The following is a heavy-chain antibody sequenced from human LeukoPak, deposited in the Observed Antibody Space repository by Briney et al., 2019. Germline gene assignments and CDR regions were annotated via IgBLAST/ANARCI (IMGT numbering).Heavy chain of an antibody. V-gene: IGHV3-23*01. CDR3: AKDRDYGSGSYNNYYYMDV. CDR2: ISGSGSST. D-gene: IGHD3-10*01. J-gene: IGHJ6*03. Sequence: PGGSLRLSCAASGFTFSNAWMSWVRQAPGKGLQWVSVISGSGSSTYYADSVKGRFTISRDNSKNTLYLQMNSLRAEDTAVYYCAKDRDYGSGSYNNYYYMDVWGKGITVTVSS. CDR1: GFTFSNAW.